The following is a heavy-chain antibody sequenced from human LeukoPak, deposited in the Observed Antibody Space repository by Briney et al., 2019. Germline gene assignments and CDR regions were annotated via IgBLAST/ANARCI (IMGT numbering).Heavy chain of an antibody. CDR3: AKDGLYSSGWNFDY. J-gene: IGHJ4*02. D-gene: IGHD6-19*01. CDR2: ISASDGGT. CDR1: GFTLSSYA. V-gene: IGHV3-23*01. Sequence: GGSLRLSCAASGFTLSSYAMSWVRQTPGRRLEWVSAISASDGGTYYADSVKGRFTISRDNSKNTLYLQMNSLRAEDTAVYYCAKDGLYSSGWNFDYWGQGTLVTVSS.